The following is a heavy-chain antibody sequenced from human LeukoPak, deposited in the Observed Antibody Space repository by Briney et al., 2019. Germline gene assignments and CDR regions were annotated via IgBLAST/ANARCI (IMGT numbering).Heavy chain of an antibody. CDR3: AKVSQYYDILTGYSGGGFDY. V-gene: IGHV3-23*01. CDR1: GFTFSSYA. Sequence: PGGSLRLSCAASGFTFSSYAMSWVRQAPGKGLEWVSAISGSGGSTYYADSVKGRFTISRDNSKNTLYLQMNSLRAEDTAVYYCAKVSQYYDILTGYSGGGFDYWGQGTLVTVSS. D-gene: IGHD3-9*01. J-gene: IGHJ4*02. CDR2: ISGSGGST.